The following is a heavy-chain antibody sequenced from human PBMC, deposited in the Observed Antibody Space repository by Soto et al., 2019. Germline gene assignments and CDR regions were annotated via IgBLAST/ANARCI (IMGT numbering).Heavy chain of an antibody. CDR1: GFTFSSYG. D-gene: IGHD5-12*01. CDR3: ASPLEMATISGYFDY. V-gene: IGHV3-30*03. J-gene: IGHJ4*02. CDR2: ISYDGSNK. Sequence: QVQLVESGGGVVQPGRSLRLSCAASGFTFSSYGMHWVRQAPGKGLEWVAVISYDGSNKYYADSVKGRFTISRDNSKNTLYLQMNSLRAEDTAVYYCASPLEMATISGYFDYWGQGTLVTVSS.